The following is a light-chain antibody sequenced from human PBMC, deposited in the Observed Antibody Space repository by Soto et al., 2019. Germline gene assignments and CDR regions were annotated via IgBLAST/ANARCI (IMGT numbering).Light chain of an antibody. CDR3: LKYNSAPWT. V-gene: IGKV1-27*01. Sequence: DIQMTQSPSSLAASVGDRVTITCRASQGISDYLAWYQQKPGKVPMVLIYGASTLQSGVPSRFSGSGSGTDFTLTISSLQPEGVATYYCLKYNSAPWTFGQGTKVEIK. CDR1: QGISDY. J-gene: IGKJ1*01. CDR2: GAS.